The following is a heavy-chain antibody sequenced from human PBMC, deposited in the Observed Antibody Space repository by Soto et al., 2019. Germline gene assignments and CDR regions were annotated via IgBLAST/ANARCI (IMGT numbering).Heavy chain of an antibody. D-gene: IGHD3-22*01. CDR2: RYDDGST. Sequence: LQLQESGPGLVKPSETLSLTCTVFGDSIRNRNYYWGWIRQPPGKGLEWIVSRYDDGSTFYNPSLKGRISVLIDTSNQQFSLKMPSVTAADKAVYYCARGIYEGSSGYDLDVWGQGNVVTVSS. V-gene: IGHV4-39*01. CDR1: GDSIRNRNYY. CDR3: ARGIYEGSSGYDLDV. J-gene: IGHJ4*02.